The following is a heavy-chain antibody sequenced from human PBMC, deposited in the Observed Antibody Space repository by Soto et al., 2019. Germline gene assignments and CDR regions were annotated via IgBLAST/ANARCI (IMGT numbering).Heavy chain of an antibody. CDR2: IYYSGST. J-gene: IGHJ4*02. CDR1: GGSISRYY. CDR3: AGSVLLPHHHGFDY. D-gene: IGHD3-10*01. Sequence: PSETLSLTCTVSGGSISRYYWSWIRQPPGKGLEWIGYIYYSGSTNYNPSLKSRVTISVDTSKNQFSLKLSSVTAADTAVYYCAGSVLLPHHHGFDYWGQGTLVTVSS. V-gene: IGHV4-59*01.